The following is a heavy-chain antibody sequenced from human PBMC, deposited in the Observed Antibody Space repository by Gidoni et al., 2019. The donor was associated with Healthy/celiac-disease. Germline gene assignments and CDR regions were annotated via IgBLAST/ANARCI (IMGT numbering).Heavy chain of an antibody. CDR3: ARVSREPRGYYYDSSGYYYWDAFDI. J-gene: IGHJ3*02. CDR1: GGTFSSSA. V-gene: IGHV1-69*01. Sequence: QVQLVQSGAEVKKPGSSVKVSCKASGGTFSSSAISCVRQAPVQGLEWMGGIIPIFGTANYAQKFQGRVTITADESTSTAYMELSSLRSEDTAVYYCARVSREPRGYYYDSSGYYYWDAFDIWGQGTMVTVSS. CDR2: IIPIFGTA. D-gene: IGHD3-22*01.